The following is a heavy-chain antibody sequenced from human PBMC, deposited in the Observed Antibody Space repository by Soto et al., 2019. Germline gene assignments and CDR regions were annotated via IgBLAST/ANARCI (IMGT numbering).Heavy chain of an antibody. CDR2: IYYSGST. CDR3: ARSGDDYSNDY. V-gene: IGHV4-31*03. D-gene: IGHD4-4*01. J-gene: IGHJ4*02. CDR1: GGSISSGGYY. Sequence: PSETLSLTCTVSGGSISSGGYYWSWIRQHPGKGLEWIGYIYYSGSTYYNPSLKSRVTISVDTSKNQFSLKLSSVTAADTAVYYCARSGDDYSNDYWGQGTLVTVSS.